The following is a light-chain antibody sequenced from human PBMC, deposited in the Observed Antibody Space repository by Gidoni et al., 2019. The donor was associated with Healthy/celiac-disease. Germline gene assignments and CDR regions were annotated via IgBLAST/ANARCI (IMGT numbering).Light chain of an antibody. CDR3: SAYTSSSTLVV. CDR1: SSDVGGYNY. V-gene: IGLV2-14*03. J-gene: IGLJ2*01. Sequence: QSALPPPASVSGSPGQSITISCTGTSSDVGGYNYVSWYQQHPGKAPKLMIYDVSNRPSGGSKRFSGSKSGNTASLTISGLQAEDEADYYCSAYTSSSTLVVFGGGTKLTVL. CDR2: DVS.